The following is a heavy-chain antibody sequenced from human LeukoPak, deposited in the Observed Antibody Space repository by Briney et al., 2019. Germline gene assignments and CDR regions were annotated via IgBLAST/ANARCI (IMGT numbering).Heavy chain of an antibody. Sequence: GGSLRLSCAASGFTFDDYAMHWVRQAPGKGVEWVSGISWNSGSIGYADSVKGRFTISRDNAKNSLYLQMNSLRAEDTALYYCAKDHYYDSSGSFDYWGQGTLVTVSS. CDR2: ISWNSGSI. D-gene: IGHD3-22*01. CDR1: GFTFDDYA. CDR3: AKDHYYDSSGSFDY. V-gene: IGHV3-9*01. J-gene: IGHJ4*02.